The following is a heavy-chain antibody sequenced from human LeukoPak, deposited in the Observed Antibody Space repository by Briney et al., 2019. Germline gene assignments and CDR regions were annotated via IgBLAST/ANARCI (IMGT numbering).Heavy chain of an antibody. V-gene: IGHV4-39*07. Sequence: SETLSLTCTVSGGSISSSSYYWVWIRQPPGRALEWIVSVFYTGNTHYNPSLKSRVTMSIDTSKNEFSLDLTSVTAADTAVYYCARGLRYCSSGSCYHYYYMDVWGIGTTVTISS. D-gene: IGHD2-2*01. CDR1: GGSISSSSYY. J-gene: IGHJ6*03. CDR2: VFYTGNT. CDR3: ARGLRYCSSGSCYHYYYMDV.